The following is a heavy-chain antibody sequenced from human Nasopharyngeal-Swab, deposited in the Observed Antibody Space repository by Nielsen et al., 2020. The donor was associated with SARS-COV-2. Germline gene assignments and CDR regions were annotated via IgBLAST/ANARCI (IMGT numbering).Heavy chain of an antibody. Sequence: GGSLRLSCAASGFTFSSYYMSWVRQAPGKGLEWVANINQDGSGKYYVDSLKGRFTISRDNAKTSLYLQMNSLRAEDTAVYYCARWGILTGHDVGLDYWGQGILVTVSS. V-gene: IGHV3-7*01. D-gene: IGHD3-9*01. CDR3: ARWGILTGHDVGLDY. CDR1: GFTFSSYY. CDR2: INQDGSGK. J-gene: IGHJ4*02.